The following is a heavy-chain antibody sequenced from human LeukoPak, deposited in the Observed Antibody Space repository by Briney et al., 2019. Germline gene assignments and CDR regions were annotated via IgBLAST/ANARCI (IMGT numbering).Heavy chain of an antibody. Sequence: SETLSLTCSVSGGSISSYFWSWIRQPAGKGLEWIGRIHASGTTIYNPSLKSRATMSMDTSKNQFSLKLSSVTAADTAVYYCARAHHLDYGDWFDPWGQGILVPVSS. CDR3: ARAHHLDYGDWFDP. V-gene: IGHV4-4*07. CDR2: IHASGTT. D-gene: IGHD4-17*01. CDR1: GGSISSYF. J-gene: IGHJ5*02.